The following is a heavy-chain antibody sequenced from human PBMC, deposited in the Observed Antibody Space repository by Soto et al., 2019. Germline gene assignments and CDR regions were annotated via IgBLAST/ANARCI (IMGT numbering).Heavy chain of an antibody. V-gene: IGHV4-34*01. CDR1: GGSFSGYY. CDR3: ARVLGCSGGSCYLRRWFDP. J-gene: IGHJ5*02. Sequence: QVQLQQWGAGLLKPSETLSLTCAVYGGSFSGYYWSWIRQPPGKGLEWIGEINHSGSTNYNPSLKGRVTISVDTSKNQFSLKLSSVTAADTAVYYCARVLGCSGGSCYLRRWFDPWGQGTLVTVSS. CDR2: INHSGST. D-gene: IGHD2-15*01.